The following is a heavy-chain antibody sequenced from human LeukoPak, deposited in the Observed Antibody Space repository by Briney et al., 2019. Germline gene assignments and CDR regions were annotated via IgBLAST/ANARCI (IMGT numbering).Heavy chain of an antibody. CDR3: AELGITMIGGV. CDR1: GFTFSSYS. Sequence: GGSLGLSCAASGFTFSSYSMNWVRQAPGKGLEWVSYISSSSTIYYADSVKGRFTISRDNAKNSLYLQMNSLRAEDTAVYYCAELGITMIGGVWGKGTTVTISS. J-gene: IGHJ6*04. CDR2: ISSSSTI. V-gene: IGHV3-48*04. D-gene: IGHD3-10*02.